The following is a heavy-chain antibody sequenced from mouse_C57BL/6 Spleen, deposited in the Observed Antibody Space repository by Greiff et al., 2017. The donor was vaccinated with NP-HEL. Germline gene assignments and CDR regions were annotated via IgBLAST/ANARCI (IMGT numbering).Heavy chain of an antibody. CDR2: ISSGSSTI. V-gene: IGHV5-17*01. CDR3: ARAYYYGSSSGWYFDV. J-gene: IGHJ1*03. Sequence: EVKLMESGGGLVKPGGSLKLSCAASGFTFSDYGMHWVRQAPEKGLEWVAYISSGSSTIYYADTVKGRFTISRDNAKNTLFLQMTSLRSEDTAMYYCARAYYYGSSSGWYFDVWGTGTTVTVSS. D-gene: IGHD1-1*01. CDR1: GFTFSDYG.